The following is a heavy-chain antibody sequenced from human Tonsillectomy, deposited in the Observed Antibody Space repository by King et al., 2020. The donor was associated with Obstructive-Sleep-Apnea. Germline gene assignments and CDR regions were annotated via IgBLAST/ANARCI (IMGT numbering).Heavy chain of an antibody. Sequence: VQLVESGGGLVQPGGSLRLSCAASGFTFSNYWMSWVRQAPGKGLEWVASIKQDGSDKYYVYSVKGRFTISRDNAKNSLYLQMNSLRAEDTAVYDCASHTYGYYWGQGTLVTVSS. CDR3: ASHTYGYY. V-gene: IGHV3-7*03. CDR1: GFTFSNYW. J-gene: IGHJ4*02. CDR2: IKQDGSDK. D-gene: IGHD5-18*01.